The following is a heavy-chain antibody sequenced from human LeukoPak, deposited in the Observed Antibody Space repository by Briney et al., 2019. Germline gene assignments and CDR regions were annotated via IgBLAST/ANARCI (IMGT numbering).Heavy chain of an antibody. CDR3: ARHYTAFWSGYYTFLDY. D-gene: IGHD3-3*01. Sequence: GESLQISCKGSGYSFTSYWIGWVRQMPGKGLEWMGIIYPGDSDTRYSPSFQGQVTISADKSISTAYLQWSSLKASDTAMYYCARHYTAFWSGYYTFLDYWGQGTLVTVSS. CDR2: IYPGDSDT. J-gene: IGHJ4*02. V-gene: IGHV5-51*01. CDR1: GYSFTSYW.